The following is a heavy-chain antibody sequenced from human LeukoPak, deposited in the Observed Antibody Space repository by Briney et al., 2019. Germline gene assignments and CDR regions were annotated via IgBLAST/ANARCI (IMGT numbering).Heavy chain of an antibody. CDR3: ATGLIWFGEFSSGY. CDR2: FDPEDGET. CDR1: GYTLTELS. Sequence: ASVKVSCKVSGYTLTELSMHWVRQAPGKGLEWMGGFDPEDGETIYAQKFQGRVTMTEDTSTDTAYMELSSLRSEDTAVYYCATGLIWFGEFSSGYWGQGTLVTVSS. J-gene: IGHJ4*02. V-gene: IGHV1-24*01. D-gene: IGHD3-10*01.